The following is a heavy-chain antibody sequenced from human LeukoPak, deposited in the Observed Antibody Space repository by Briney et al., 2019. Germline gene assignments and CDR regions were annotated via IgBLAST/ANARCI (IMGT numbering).Heavy chain of an antibody. J-gene: IGHJ4*02. Sequence: GGSLRLSCAASGFTFGPYTMNWVRQAPGKGLEWVSYISSSSDTIYYADSVKGRFTISRDNAKNSLYLQMNSLRAEDTAVYYCARYHIDEIAAADNFDYWGQGTLVTVSS. V-gene: IGHV3-48*04. D-gene: IGHD6-13*01. CDR2: ISSSSDTI. CDR3: ARYHIDEIAAADNFDY. CDR1: GFTFGPYT.